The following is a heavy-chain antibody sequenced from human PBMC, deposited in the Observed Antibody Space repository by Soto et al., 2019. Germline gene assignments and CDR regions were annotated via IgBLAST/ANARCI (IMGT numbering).Heavy chain of an antibody. D-gene: IGHD2-21*02. J-gene: IGHJ4*02. CDR1: GYTFNTYY. V-gene: IGHV1-46*02. Sequence: ASVKVSCKPSGYTFNTYYLHWLRQAPGQALEWMGVIHPSGGGTTYAQKFLGRVTVTRDTSTTTVFMELSSLRSDYTAVYYCARGGHIAAVTASFDFWGQGTLVTVSS. CDR3: ARGGHIAAVTASFDF. CDR2: IHPSGGGT.